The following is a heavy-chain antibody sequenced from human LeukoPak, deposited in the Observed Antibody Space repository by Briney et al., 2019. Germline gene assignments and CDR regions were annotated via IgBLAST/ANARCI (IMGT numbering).Heavy chain of an antibody. CDR1: GFAISTYS. CDR3: ARDGPNYYDSSGYDC. J-gene: IGHJ4*02. V-gene: IGHV3-21*01. CDR2: ITSSSNYR. D-gene: IGHD3-22*01. Sequence: GGSLRLSCVASGFAISTYSMNWVRQAPGKGLEWVSSITSSSNYRNSAGSVKGRFTISRDNAKNSLYLQMNGLRAEDTAVYYCARDGPNYYDSSGYDCWGQGTLVTVSS.